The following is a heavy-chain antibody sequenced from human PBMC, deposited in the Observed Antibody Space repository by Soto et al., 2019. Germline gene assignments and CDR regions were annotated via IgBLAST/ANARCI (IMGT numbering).Heavy chain of an antibody. CDR2: INEDGSEK. J-gene: IGHJ4*02. V-gene: IGHV3-7*03. D-gene: IGHD1-26*01. Sequence: GGSLRLSCAASGFIFSSYWMSWVRQAPGKGLEWVANINEDGSEKYCVDSAKGRFTISRDNAKNSLYLQMNSLRVEDTAVYYCARTTYFDYWGQGALVTVSS. CDR1: GFIFSSYW. CDR3: ARTTYFDY.